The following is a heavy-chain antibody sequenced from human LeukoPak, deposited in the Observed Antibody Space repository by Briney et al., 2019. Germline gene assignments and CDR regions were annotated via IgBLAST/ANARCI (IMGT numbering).Heavy chain of an antibody. CDR3: ARGDYFFDY. Sequence: GGSLRLSCAASGFTVSSNFMTWVRQAPGEGLEWVSLIYSGGNTYYADSVKGRFTISRDNSKNTLYLQMNSLRAEDTALYYCARGDYFFDYWGQGTLVTVSS. J-gene: IGHJ4*02. V-gene: IGHV3-66*01. CDR2: IYSGGNT. CDR1: GFTVSSNF.